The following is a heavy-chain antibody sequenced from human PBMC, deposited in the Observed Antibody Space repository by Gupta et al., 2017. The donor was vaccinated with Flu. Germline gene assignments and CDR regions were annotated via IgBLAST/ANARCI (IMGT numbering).Heavy chain of an antibody. D-gene: IGHD6-25*01. V-gene: IGHV1-18*01. CDR1: YG. CDR3: ATEXIGPAAGRGSPDY. Sequence: YGINWVRQAPGQGLEWMGWISAYNGNTNYAQKFQGRVTMTTDTSTSTAYMELRSLRSDDTXVXSCATEXIGPAAGRGSPDYWGQGTLVTVSS. CDR2: ISAYNGNT. J-gene: IGHJ4*02.